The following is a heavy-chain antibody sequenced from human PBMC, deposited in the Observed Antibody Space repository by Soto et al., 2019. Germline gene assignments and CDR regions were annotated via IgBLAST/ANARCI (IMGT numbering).Heavy chain of an antibody. CDR1: GFTFSSYA. J-gene: IGHJ6*02. V-gene: IGHV3-30-3*01. CDR3: GRDLVPGAMRGLDYYYYGMDV. D-gene: IGHD2-2*01. Sequence: QVQLVESGGGVVQPGRSLRLSCAASGFTFSSYAMHWVRQAPGKGLEWVAVISYDGSNKYYADSVKGRFTISRDNSKNRLDLEMNRLGAEDRAGYYCGRDLVPGAMRGLDYYYYGMDVWGQGTTVTVSS. CDR2: ISYDGSNK.